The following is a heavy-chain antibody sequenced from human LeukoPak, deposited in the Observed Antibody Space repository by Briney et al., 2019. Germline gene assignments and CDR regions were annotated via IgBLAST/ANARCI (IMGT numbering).Heavy chain of an antibody. Sequence: SETLSLTCAVYGGSFSGYYWSWIRQPPGKGLEWIGEINHSGSTNYNPSLKSRVTISVETSKNQFSLKLSSVTAADTAVYYCARARGVKVAALDPWGQGTLVTVSS. V-gene: IGHV4-34*01. D-gene: IGHD2-15*01. CDR3: ARARGVKVAALDP. CDR1: GGSFSGYY. CDR2: INHSGST. J-gene: IGHJ5*02.